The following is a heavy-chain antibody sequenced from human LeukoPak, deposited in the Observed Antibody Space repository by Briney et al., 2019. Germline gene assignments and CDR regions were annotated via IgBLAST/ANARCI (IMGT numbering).Heavy chain of an antibody. V-gene: IGHV4-4*07. CDR3: ARDLRYYYDSSGYSLDAFDI. D-gene: IGHD3-22*01. Sequence: SETLSLTCTVSGGSISSYYWSWVRQPAGKGLEWIGRIYTSGSTNYNPSLKSRVTMSVDTSKNQFSLKLSSVTAADMAVYYCARDLRYYYDSSGYSLDAFDIWGQGTMVTVSS. CDR1: GGSISSYY. J-gene: IGHJ3*02. CDR2: IYTSGST.